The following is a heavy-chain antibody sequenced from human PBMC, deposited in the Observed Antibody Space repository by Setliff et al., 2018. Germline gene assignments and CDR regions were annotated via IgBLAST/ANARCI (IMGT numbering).Heavy chain of an antibody. CDR1: GVSTSNVNYY. CDR3: ARDLIDPDYGDYLSFYYYGMDV. D-gene: IGHD4-17*01. CDR2: IYYSGST. Sequence: SETLSLTCLVSGVSTSNVNYYWGWIRQPPGKGLEWIGSIYYSGSTYYNPSLKSRVTISVDTSKNQFSLKLSSVTAADTAVYYCARDLIDPDYGDYLSFYYYGMDVWGKGTTVTVSS. V-gene: IGHV4-39*07. J-gene: IGHJ6*04.